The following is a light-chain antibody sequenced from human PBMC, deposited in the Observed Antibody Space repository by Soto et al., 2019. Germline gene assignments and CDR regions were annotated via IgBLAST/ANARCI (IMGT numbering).Light chain of an antibody. CDR2: GNT. V-gene: IGLV1-40*01. Sequence: QAVVTQPPSVSGAPGQRVTISCTGSSSNIGARYDVHWYQQLPGTAPKLLIYGNTNRPSGVPDRFSGSKSGTSASLAITGLQAEDEADYYCQSYDSSLSEVAFGGGTKVTVL. CDR1: SSNIGARYD. CDR3: QSYDSSLSEVA. J-gene: IGLJ2*01.